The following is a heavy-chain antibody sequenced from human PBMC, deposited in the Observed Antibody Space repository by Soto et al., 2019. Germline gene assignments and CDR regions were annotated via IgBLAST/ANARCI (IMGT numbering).Heavy chain of an antibody. Sequence: QLQLQESGPGLVKPSETLSLTCTVSGGSISSSSYYWGWIRQPPGKGLEWIGSIYYSGSTYYNPSLRSRVTRSVDTSKNQFSRKQSSVTGADTAVYYCARQVRYCSGGSCSFPYYYGMDVWGQGPTVTVSS. J-gene: IGHJ6*02. CDR1: GGSISSSSYY. CDR3: ARQVRYCSGGSCSFPYYYGMDV. D-gene: IGHD2-15*01. CDR2: IYYSGST. V-gene: IGHV4-39*01.